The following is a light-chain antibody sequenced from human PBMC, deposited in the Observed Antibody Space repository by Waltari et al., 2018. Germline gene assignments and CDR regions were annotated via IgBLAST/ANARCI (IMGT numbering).Light chain of an antibody. V-gene: IGLV10-54*04. CDR1: SNNVGNQG. CDR2: RNN. J-gene: IGLJ2*01. CDR3: SAWDSSLSARV. Sequence: QAGLTQPPSVSKGLRQTATLTCTGNSNNVGNQGAAWLQQHQGHPPKLLSYRNNNRPSGISERFSASRSGNTASLTITGLQPEDEADYDCSAWDSSLSARVFGGGTKLTVL.